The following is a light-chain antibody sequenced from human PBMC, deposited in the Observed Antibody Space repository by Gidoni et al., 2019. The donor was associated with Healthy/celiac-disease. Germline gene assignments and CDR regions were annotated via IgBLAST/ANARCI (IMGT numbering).Light chain of an antibody. CDR1: QSVSSN. V-gene: IGKV3-15*01. J-gene: IGKJ2*01. Sequence: VMTQSPATLSVSPGERATLSCRASQSVSSNLAWYQQKPGPAPRLLIYGASTRATGIPARFSGSGSGTEFTLTISSLQSEDFAVYYCQQYNNWPPLYTFGQGTKLEIK. CDR3: QQYNNWPPLYT. CDR2: GAS.